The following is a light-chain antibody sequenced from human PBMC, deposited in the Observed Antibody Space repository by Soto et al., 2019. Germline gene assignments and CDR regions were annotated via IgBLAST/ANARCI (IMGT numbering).Light chain of an antibody. CDR1: TGAVTSAFY. J-gene: IGLJ1*01. CDR2: STF. Sequence: QTVVTQEPSLTVTPGGTVTLTCASSTGAVTSAFYPNWFQQKPGQAPRALIYSTFHKHSWTPARFSGSLLGDKAALTLSDVQPEDEAEYYCLLYYGGGHLGVFGPGTKVTVL. CDR3: LLYYGGGHLGV. V-gene: IGLV7-43*01.